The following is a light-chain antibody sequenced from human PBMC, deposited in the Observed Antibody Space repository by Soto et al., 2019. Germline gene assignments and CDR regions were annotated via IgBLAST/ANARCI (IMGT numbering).Light chain of an antibody. CDR3: LQDYTFPRT. Sequence: AFQMTQSPSSLSASVGDRVTITCRASQGIRNDLGWYQQKPGKAPKLLIYAASTLQSGVPSRFSASGSGTDFTLTISSLQPEDFATYYCLQDYTFPRTFGQGTKVEIK. CDR2: AAS. CDR1: QGIRND. V-gene: IGKV1-6*01. J-gene: IGKJ1*01.